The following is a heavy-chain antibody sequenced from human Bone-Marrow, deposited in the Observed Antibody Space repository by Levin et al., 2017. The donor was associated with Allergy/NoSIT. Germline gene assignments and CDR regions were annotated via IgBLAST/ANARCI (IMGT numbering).Heavy chain of an antibody. CDR2: ISGRGDET. J-gene: IGHJ4*02. CDR3: AKGRAATRGSFEF. CDR1: GFTFNLYS. Sequence: GGSLRLSCVSSGFTFNLYSMAWVRQAPGKGLEWVSLISGRGDETYYAESVKGRFTISRDNSKNLVYLQMNSLRAEDTAIYFCAKGRAATRGSFEFWGQGTLVTVSS. D-gene: IGHD6-25*01. V-gene: IGHV3-23*01.